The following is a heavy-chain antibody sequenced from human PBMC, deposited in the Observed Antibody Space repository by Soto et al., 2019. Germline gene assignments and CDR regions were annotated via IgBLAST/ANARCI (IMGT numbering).Heavy chain of an antibody. CDR3: ARVRNIVVVVAATFDY. D-gene: IGHD2-15*01. CDR2: ISAYNGNT. Sequence: ASVKVSCKGSGYTFTSYGISWVRQAPGQGLEWMGWISAYNGNTNYAQKLQGRVTMTTDTSTSTAYMELRSLRSDDTAVYYCARVRNIVVVVAATFDYWGQGTLVTVSS. CDR1: GYTFTSYG. J-gene: IGHJ4*02. V-gene: IGHV1-18*01.